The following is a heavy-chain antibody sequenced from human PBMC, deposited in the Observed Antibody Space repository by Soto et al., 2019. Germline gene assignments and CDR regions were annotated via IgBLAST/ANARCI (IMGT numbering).Heavy chain of an antibody. D-gene: IGHD6-6*01. J-gene: IGHJ4*02. CDR3: ARHIFLKGERSSPDDEYFDY. CDR2: IYYSGST. CDR1: GGSISSSSYY. V-gene: IGHV4-39*01. Sequence: TLSLTCTVSGGSISSSSYYWGWIRQPPGKGLEWIGSIYYSGSTYYNPSLKSRVTISVDTSKNQFSLKLSSVTAADTAVYYCARHIFLKGERSSPDDEYFDYWGQGTLVTVS.